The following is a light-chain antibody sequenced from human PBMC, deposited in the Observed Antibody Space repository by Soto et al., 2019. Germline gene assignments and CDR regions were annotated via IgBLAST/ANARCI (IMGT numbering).Light chain of an antibody. J-gene: IGKJ1*01. Sequence: EIVMTQSPATLSVSPGEGATLSCRASQSVSSNLAWYQQKPGQAPRLLIYRASSRASGLQARFSGGGSGTEFTLTIRSLQSEDFAVYYCKQYKSWPRTFGQGTKVDIK. CDR3: KQYKSWPRT. V-gene: IGKV3-15*01. CDR2: RAS. CDR1: QSVSSN.